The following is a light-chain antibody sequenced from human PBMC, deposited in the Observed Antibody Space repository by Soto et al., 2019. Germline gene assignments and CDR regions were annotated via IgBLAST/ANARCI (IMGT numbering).Light chain of an antibody. V-gene: IGKV1-5*01. CDR3: QQYNSYPEA. CDR1: QSISSW. Sequence: DIQMTQSPSTLSASVGDRVTITCRASQSISSWLAWYQQKPGKAPKLLIYDASSLESGVASRFSGRGSGTEFPLASSSLEPDDVATAYCQQYNSYPEAFDQGTKVDI. J-gene: IGKJ1*01. CDR2: DAS.